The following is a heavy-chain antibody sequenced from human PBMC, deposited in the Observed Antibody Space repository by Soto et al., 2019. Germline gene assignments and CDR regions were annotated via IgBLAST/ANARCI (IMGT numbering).Heavy chain of an antibody. CDR1: GFSLDSSSVA. Sequence: QITLKESGPALVKPTQTLTLTCTFSGFSLDSSSVAVAWLRQPPGKAPEWLGLIYWDGDQRHNPSLRNRLTITKDTSRNQVILTMTNMDPIDTATYFCVYKRAAAAPVFGGQGALVTVSS. CDR3: VYKRAAAAPVF. CDR2: IYWDGDQ. J-gene: IGHJ4*02. V-gene: IGHV2-5*02. D-gene: IGHD2-15*01.